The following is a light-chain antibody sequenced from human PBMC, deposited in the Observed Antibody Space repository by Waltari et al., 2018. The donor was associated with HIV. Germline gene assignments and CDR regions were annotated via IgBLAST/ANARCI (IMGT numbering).Light chain of an antibody. V-gene: IGLV2-23*02. CDR3: CSYAGSSTFDV. CDR2: EVN. CDR1: SNDIGSYNL. Sequence: QSALTQPASVSGSPGQSVTICCTGTSNDIGSYNLVSWYQQHPGKAPKRMVFEVNKRPSVVSNRFSGSKSGNTASLTNSGLQTEDEAEYYCCSYAGSSTFDVFGGGTKLTVL. J-gene: IGLJ2*01.